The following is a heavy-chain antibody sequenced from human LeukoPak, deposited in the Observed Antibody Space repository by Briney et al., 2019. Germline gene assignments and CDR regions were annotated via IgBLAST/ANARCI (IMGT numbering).Heavy chain of an antibody. CDR1: GFTVSSNH. CDR2: IYSGGST. Sequence: GGSLRLSCAASGFTVSSNHMSWVRQAPGKGLEWVSVIYSGGSTYYADSVKGRFTISRDNSKNTLYLQMNSLRAEDTAVYYCARDGRGYSYGYRAFDIWGQGTMVTVSS. V-gene: IGHV3-53*01. D-gene: IGHD5-18*01. CDR3: ARDGRGYSYGYRAFDI. J-gene: IGHJ3*02.